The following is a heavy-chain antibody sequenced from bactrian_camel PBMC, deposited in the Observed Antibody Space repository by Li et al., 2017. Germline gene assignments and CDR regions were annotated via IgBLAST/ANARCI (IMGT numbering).Heavy chain of an antibody. D-gene: IGHD3*01. Sequence: HVQLVESGGGSVQAGGSLRLSCAASGSIQRTNCMGWFRQAPGKERERVASIGSDGSTSYVDSVKGRYTISKDNAKNTVYLQLNSLKTEDTAMYYCGALGGSLNWGQGTQVTVS. CDR1: GSIQRTNC. V-gene: IGHV3S53*01. J-gene: IGHJ4*01. CDR3: GALGGSLN. CDR2: IGSDGST.